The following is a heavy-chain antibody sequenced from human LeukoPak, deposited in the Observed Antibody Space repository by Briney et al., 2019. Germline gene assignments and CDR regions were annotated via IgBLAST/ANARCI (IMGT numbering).Heavy chain of an antibody. V-gene: IGHV4-61*02. D-gene: IGHD2-15*01. CDR3: VGRVAGKPFDY. CDR1: GGSISSGSYY. CDR2: IYTSGST. J-gene: IGHJ4*02. Sequence: PSETLSLTCTVSGGSISSGSYYWSWIRQPAGKGLEWIGRIYTSGSTNYNPSLKSRVTISVDMSKNQFSLKLSSVTAADTAVYYCVGRVAGKPFDYWGQGTLVTVSS.